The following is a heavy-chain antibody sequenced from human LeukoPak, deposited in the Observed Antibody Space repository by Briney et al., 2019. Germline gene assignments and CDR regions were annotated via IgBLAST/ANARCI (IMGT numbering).Heavy chain of an antibody. CDR3: ARYSSSWSYYYGMDV. D-gene: IGHD6-13*01. CDR1: GGSISSSSYY. V-gene: IGHV4-39*01. Sequence: SSETLSLTCTVSGGSISSSSYYWGWIRQPPGKGLEWIGSIYYSGSTYYNPSLKSRVTISVDTSKNQFSLKLSSVTAADTAVYYCARYSSSWSYYYGMDVWGQGTTVTVSS. J-gene: IGHJ6*02. CDR2: IYYSGST.